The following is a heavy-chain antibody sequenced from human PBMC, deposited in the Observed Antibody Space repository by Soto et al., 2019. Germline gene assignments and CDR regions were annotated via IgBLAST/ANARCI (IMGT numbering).Heavy chain of an antibody. J-gene: IGHJ5*02. CDR1: GYTFTSYG. Sequence: ASVNVSCKASGYTFTSYGISWVRQTPGQGLEWMGWISAYNGNTNYAQKLQGRVTMTTDTSTSTAYMELRSLRSDDTAVYYCARVKTVQSVFQWGTNWFDPWGQGTLVTVCS. V-gene: IGHV1-18*01. CDR2: ISAYNGNT. D-gene: IGHD2-8*01. CDR3: ARVKTVQSVFQWGTNWFDP.